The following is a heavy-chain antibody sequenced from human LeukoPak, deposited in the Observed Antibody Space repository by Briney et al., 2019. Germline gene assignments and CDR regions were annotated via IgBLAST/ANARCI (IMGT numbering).Heavy chain of an antibody. CDR1: GGSVSSTNW. V-gene: IGHV4-4*02. Sequence: SGTLSLTCAVSGGSVSSTNWWSWVRQPPGKGLEWIGDIQHSGSSNYNPSLKSRVTISVDTSKNQFSLKLSSVTAADTAVHYCARQGSSGYKWGQGTLVTVSS. J-gene: IGHJ4*02. CDR2: IQHSGSS. CDR3: ARQGSSGYK. D-gene: IGHD3-22*01.